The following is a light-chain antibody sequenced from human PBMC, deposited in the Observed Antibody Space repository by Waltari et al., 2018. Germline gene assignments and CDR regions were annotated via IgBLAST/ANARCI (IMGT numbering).Light chain of an antibody. CDR1: QSVGRA. J-gene: IGKJ1*01. Sequence: EIVLTQSPGTLSLSPGERATLSCWASQSVGRALAWYQQKRGQAPRLLIYGASTRASSIPDRFSGSGSGTDFSLTINRLEPEDFAVYYCQHYVRLPVTFGQGTKVEIK. V-gene: IGKV3-20*01. CDR3: QHYVRLPVT. CDR2: GAS.